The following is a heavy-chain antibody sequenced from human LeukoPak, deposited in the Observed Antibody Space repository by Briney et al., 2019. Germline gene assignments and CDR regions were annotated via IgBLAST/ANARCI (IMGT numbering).Heavy chain of an antibody. D-gene: IGHD3-10*01. CDR3: AKEGGVRGVIIFRAGLDP. V-gene: IGHV3-30*18. Sequence: GGSLRLSCAASGFTFSSYGMHWVRQAPGKGLEWVAVISYDGSNKYYADSVKGRFTISRDNSKNTLYLQMNSLRAEDTAVYYRAKEGGVRGVIIFRAGLDPWGQGTLVTVSS. CDR1: GFTFSSYG. J-gene: IGHJ5*02. CDR2: ISYDGSNK.